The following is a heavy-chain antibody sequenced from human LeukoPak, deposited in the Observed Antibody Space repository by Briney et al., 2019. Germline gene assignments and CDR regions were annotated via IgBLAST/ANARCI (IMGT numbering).Heavy chain of an antibody. Sequence: PSETLSLTCAVSGYSISSGYYWGWIRQPPGKGLEWIGSIYHSGSTYYNPSLKSRVTISVDTSKNQFSLKLSSVTAADTAVYYCASSGWYGGYFDYWGQGTLVTVSS. V-gene: IGHV4-38-2*01. J-gene: IGHJ4*02. CDR1: GYSISSGYY. CDR3: ASSGWYGGYFDY. D-gene: IGHD6-19*01. CDR2: IYHSGST.